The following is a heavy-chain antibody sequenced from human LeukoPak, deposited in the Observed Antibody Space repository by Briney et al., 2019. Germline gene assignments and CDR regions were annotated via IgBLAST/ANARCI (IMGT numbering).Heavy chain of an antibody. CDR2: ISDSGGST. CDR3: AKSLSGGGYYFEY. CDR1: GFTFSNYA. Sequence: DPGGSLRLSCAASGFTFSNYAMTWVRQAPGKGLEWVSGISDSGGSTYYADSVKGRFTISRDNSKNTLYLQVNSLRAEDTAVYYCAKSLSGGGYYFEYWGQGTLVTVSS. D-gene: IGHD3-10*01. J-gene: IGHJ4*02. V-gene: IGHV3-23*01.